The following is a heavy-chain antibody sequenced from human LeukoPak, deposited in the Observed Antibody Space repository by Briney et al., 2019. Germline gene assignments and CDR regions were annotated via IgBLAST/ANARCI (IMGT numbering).Heavy chain of an antibody. CDR2: IYYSGTT. Sequence: PSETLSLTCTVSGGSISNYYWSWIRQPPGKGLEWIGYIYYSGTTNYNPSLKSRVTISVDTSKNQFSLKLSSVTAADTAVYYCARDIAAAGTFDMDYYYYYGMDVWGQGTTVTVSS. CDR3: ARDIAAAGTFDMDYYYYYGMDV. J-gene: IGHJ6*02. CDR1: GGSISNYY. V-gene: IGHV4-59*12. D-gene: IGHD6-13*01.